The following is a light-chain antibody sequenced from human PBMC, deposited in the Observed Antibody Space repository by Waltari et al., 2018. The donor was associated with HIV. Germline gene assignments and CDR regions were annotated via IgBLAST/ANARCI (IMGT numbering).Light chain of an antibody. CDR1: QTISSW. J-gene: IGKJ1*01. CDR3: QQYSNFWT. Sequence: DIQMNQSPSTLSASVGDRVTITCRASQTISSWLAWYQQTPGKAPKLLIYKASILESGVPSRFTGSESGTEFTLTINNLQPDDFATYYCQQYSNFWTFGQGTRVEMK. V-gene: IGKV1-5*03. CDR2: KAS.